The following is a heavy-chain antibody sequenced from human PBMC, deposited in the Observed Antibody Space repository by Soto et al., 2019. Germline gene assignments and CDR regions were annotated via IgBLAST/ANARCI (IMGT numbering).Heavy chain of an antibody. CDR2: IVVGSGNT. J-gene: IGHJ4*02. Sequence: ASVKVSCKASGFTFTSSAVQWVRQARGQRLEWIGWIVVGSGNTNYAQKFQERVTITRDMSTSTAYMELSSLRSEDTAVYYCAADIAMVTSFDYWGQGTLVTVSS. CDR1: GFTFTSSA. D-gene: IGHD5-18*01. V-gene: IGHV1-58*01. CDR3: AADIAMVTSFDY.